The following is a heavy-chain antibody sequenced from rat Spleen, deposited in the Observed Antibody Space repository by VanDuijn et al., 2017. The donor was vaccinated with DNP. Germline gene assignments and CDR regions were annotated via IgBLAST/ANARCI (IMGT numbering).Heavy chain of an antibody. V-gene: IGHV4-2*01. Sequence: EVKLVESGGGLVQPGRSLQLSCAASGFNFNDYWMGWVRQAPGKGLEWIGEINKDSNIIKYVPSMKDKITISRDNAQNTLYLQMSKLGSEDTAIYYCVREDKGVDAWGQGVMVTVSS. D-gene: IGHD2-2*01. J-gene: IGHJ2*01. CDR3: VREDKGVDA. CDR1: GFNFNDYW. CDR2: INKDSNII.